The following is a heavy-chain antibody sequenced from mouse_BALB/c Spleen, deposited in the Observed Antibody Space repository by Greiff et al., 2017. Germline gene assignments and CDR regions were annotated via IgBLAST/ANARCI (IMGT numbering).Heavy chain of an antibody. Sequence: LQQPGSELVRPGASVKLSCKASGYTFTSYWMHWVKQRHGQGLEWIGNIYPGSGSTNYDEKFKSKGTLTVDTSSSTAYMHLSSLTSEDSAVYYCTRWDFDVWGAGTTVTVSS. CDR3: TRWDFDV. V-gene: IGHV1S22*01. CDR2: IYPGSGST. J-gene: IGHJ1*01. CDR1: GYTFTSYW.